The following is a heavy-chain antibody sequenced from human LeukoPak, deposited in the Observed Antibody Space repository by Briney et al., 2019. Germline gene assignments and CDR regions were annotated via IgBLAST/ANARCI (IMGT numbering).Heavy chain of an antibody. V-gene: IGHV4-39*07. CDR3: AKGAGGFSYYNWFDP. J-gene: IGHJ5*02. Sequence: SETLSLTCTVSGGSISSSPYYWGWIRQPPGNGLEWIGSIYYSGTTHYSPSLESRVTISVDTSKNQFSLKLASVTAADTAIYYCAKGAGGFSYYNWFDPWGQGTLVTVSS. D-gene: IGHD5-18*01. CDR1: GGSISSSPYY. CDR2: IYYSGTT.